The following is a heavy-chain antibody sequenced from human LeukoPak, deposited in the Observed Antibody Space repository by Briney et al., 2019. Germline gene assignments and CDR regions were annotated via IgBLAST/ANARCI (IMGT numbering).Heavy chain of an antibody. CDR3: ARDVLWFGELLPDY. Sequence: GASVKVSCKASGYTFTSYGISWVRQAPGQGLEWMGWISAYNGNTNYAQKLQGRVTMTTDTSTSTAYMELRSLRSDDTAVYYCARDVLWFGELLPDYWGQGTLVTVSS. J-gene: IGHJ4*02. CDR2: ISAYNGNT. CDR1: GYTFTSYG. D-gene: IGHD3-10*01. V-gene: IGHV1-18*01.